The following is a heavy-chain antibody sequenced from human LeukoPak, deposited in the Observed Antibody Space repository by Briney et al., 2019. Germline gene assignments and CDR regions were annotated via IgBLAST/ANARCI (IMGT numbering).Heavy chain of an antibody. Sequence: GGSLRLSCAASGFTFSSYAMHWVRQAPGKGLGWVAVISYDGSNKYYADSVNGRFTISRDNSKDTLYLQMNRLRAEDTAVYYCARGSYYYGSGDWFDPWGQGTLVTVSS. CDR3: ARGSYYYGSGDWFDP. CDR1: GFTFSSYA. J-gene: IGHJ5*02. V-gene: IGHV3-30-3*01. CDR2: ISYDGSNK. D-gene: IGHD3-10*01.